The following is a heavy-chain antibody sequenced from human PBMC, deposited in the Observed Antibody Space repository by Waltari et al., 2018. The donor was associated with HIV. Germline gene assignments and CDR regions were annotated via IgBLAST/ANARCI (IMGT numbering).Heavy chain of an antibody. CDR3: ARDRYCSGGSCYCPLDY. V-gene: IGHV3-48*03. CDR2: ISSSRSTI. J-gene: IGHJ4*02. Sequence: EVQLVESGGGLVQPGGSLGLSCAASGFTFSSYAMNWVRQDPGKGLEWVSYISSSRSTIYYADSVKGRFTISRDNAKNSLYLQMNSLRAEDTAVYYCARDRYCSGGSCYCPLDYWGQGTLVTVSS. D-gene: IGHD2-15*01. CDR1: GFTFSSYA.